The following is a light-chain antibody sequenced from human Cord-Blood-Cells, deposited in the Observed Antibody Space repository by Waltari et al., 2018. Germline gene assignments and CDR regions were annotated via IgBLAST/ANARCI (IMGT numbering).Light chain of an antibody. Sequence: QSALTQPASVSGSPGPSITISCTGTSSDVGGYNYVSWYQQHPGKAPKLMIYDVSNRPAGVSNLFSGSKSGNTASLTISGLQAEDEADYYCSSYTSSSTVVFGGGTKLTVL. V-gene: IGLV2-14*01. J-gene: IGLJ2*01. CDR2: DVS. CDR1: SSDVGGYNY. CDR3: SSYTSSSTVV.